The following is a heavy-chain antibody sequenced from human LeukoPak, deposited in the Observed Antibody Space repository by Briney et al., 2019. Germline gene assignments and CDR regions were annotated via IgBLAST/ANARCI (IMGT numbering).Heavy chain of an antibody. Sequence: GGSLRLSCAASEFTFSSYSMNWVRQAPGKGLEWVSSISSSSSYIYYADSVKGRFTISRDNAKNSLYLQMNSLRAEDTAVYYCARDTSIAVAGMGYWGQGTLVTVSS. J-gene: IGHJ4*02. CDR1: EFTFSSYS. V-gene: IGHV3-21*01. CDR2: ISSSSSYI. CDR3: ARDTSIAVAGMGY. D-gene: IGHD6-19*01.